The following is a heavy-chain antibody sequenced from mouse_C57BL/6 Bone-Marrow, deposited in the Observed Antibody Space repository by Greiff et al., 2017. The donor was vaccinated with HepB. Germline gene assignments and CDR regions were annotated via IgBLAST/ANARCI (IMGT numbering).Heavy chain of an antibody. V-gene: IGHV5-17*01. CDR3: ARGEDTSY. J-gene: IGHJ3*01. CDR2: ISSGSSTI. Sequence: EVQLVVSGGGLVKPGGFLKLSCAASGFTFSDYGMHWVRQAPEKGLEWVAYISSGSSTIYYADTVKGRFTISRDNAKNTLFLQMTSLRSEDTAMYYCARGEDTSYWGQGTLVTVSA. CDR1: GFTFSDYG. D-gene: IGHD3-3*01.